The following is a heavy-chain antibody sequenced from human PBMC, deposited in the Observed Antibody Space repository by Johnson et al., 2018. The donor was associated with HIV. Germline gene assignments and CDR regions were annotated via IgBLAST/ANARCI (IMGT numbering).Heavy chain of an antibody. CDR1: GFTFADYG. V-gene: IGHV3-20*03. CDR2: INWNGGNT. D-gene: IGHD3-10*01. Sequence: VQLVESGGGLVQPGRSLRLSFTASGFTFADYGMTWVRQAPGKGLEWVSGINWNGGNTGYVDSVKGRFTISRDNAKNSLYLQMNGLRAEDTAFYYCARDFVAFGECTAFDIWGQGTMVTVSS. CDR3: ARDFVAFGECTAFDI. J-gene: IGHJ3*02.